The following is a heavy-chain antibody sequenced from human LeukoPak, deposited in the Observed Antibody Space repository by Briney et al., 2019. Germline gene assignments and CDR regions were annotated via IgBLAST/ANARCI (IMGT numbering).Heavy chain of an antibody. CDR1: GFTFSSYG. D-gene: IGHD5-18*01. V-gene: IGHV3-33*01. J-gene: IGHJ4*02. Sequence: PGRSLRLSCAASGFTFSSYGTHWVRQAPGKGLEWVAVIWYDGSNKYYADSVKGRFTISRDNSKNTLYLQMNSLRAEDTAVYYCARNSASYEIDYWGQGTLVTVSS. CDR3: ARNSASYEIDY. CDR2: IWYDGSNK.